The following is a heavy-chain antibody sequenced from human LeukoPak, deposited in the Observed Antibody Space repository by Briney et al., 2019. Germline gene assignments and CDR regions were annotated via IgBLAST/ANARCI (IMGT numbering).Heavy chain of an antibody. V-gene: IGHV3-7*01. J-gene: IGHJ1*01. CDR3: VRERGEHDSGWSVYFQH. D-gene: IGHD6-19*01. CDR2: INQDGSEK. CDR1: GFNFRSYW. Sequence: GGSLRLSCAASGFNFRSYWMSWVRVRQAPGKGLEWVANINQDGSEKYYVDSVKGRFSISRDNAKNSLYLQMNSLGAEDTAVYYCVRERGEHDSGWSVYFQHWGQGTLVTVSS.